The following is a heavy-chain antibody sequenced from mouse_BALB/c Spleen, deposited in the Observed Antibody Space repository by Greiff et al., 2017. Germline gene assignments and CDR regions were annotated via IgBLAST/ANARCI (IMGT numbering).Heavy chain of an antibody. CDR1: GFTFSDYY. V-gene: IGHV5-4*02. CDR2: ISDGGSYT. Sequence: EVQGVESGGGLVKPGGSLKLSCAASGFTFSDYYMYWVRQTPEKRLEWVATISDGGSYTYYPDSVKGRFTISRDNAKNNLYLQMSSLKSEDTAMYYCARGTAYYAMDYWGQGTSVTVSS. J-gene: IGHJ4*01. D-gene: IGHD1-2*01. CDR3: ARGTAYYAMDY.